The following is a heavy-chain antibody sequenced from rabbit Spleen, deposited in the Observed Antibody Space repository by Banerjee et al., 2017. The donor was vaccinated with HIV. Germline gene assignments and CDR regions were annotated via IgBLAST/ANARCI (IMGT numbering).Heavy chain of an antibody. Sequence: QEQLVESGGGLVQPGGSLKLSCKASGFDFSNYGVSWVRQAPGKGLEWIGYIDPIFGRTYYASWVNGRFTISSHNAQNTLYLQLNSLTAADTATYFCAREDVGGSISLWGQGTLVTVS. D-gene: IGHD1-1*01. CDR3: AREDVGGSISL. V-gene: IGHV1S47*01. CDR1: GFDFSNYG. CDR2: IDPIFGRT. J-gene: IGHJ4*01.